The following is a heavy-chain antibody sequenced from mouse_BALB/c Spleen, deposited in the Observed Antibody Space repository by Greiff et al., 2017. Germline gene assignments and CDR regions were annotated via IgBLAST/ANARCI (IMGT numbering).Heavy chain of an antibody. CDR2: INPSNGRT. D-gene: IGHD2-1*01. J-gene: IGHJ2*01. CDR3: ASLYGNYVFDY. Sequence: VQLQQPGAELVKPGASVKLSCKASGYTFTSYWMHWVKQRPGQGLEWIGEINPSNGRTNYNEKFKSKATLTVDKSSSTAYMQLSSLTSEDSAVYYCASLYGNYVFDYWGQGTTLTVSS. CDR1: GYTFTSYW. V-gene: IGHV1S81*02.